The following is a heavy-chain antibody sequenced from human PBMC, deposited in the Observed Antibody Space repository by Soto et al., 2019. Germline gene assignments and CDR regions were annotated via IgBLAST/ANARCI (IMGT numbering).Heavy chain of an antibody. Sequence: QVQLVESGGGVVQPGASLRLSCAASGFRFKSFVMPWVRQATGKGLEWVAFTSYDGNNKDYGVSVKGRFTVSRDNSQNTLHLQMYFLRPDDTALYYCARWGTTGGFDLWGQGTLVSVSS. D-gene: IGHD3-16*01. CDR2: TSYDGNNK. V-gene: IGHV3-30*19. CDR1: GFRFKSFV. J-gene: IGHJ4*02. CDR3: ARWGTTGGFDL.